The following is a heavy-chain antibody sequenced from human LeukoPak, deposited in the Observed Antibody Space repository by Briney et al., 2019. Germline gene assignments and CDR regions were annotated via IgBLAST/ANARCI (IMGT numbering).Heavy chain of an antibody. CDR2: IKQDGGET. V-gene: IGHV3-7*01. CDR3: QGGSYYY. CDR1: GFPFSSYW. J-gene: IGHJ4*02. D-gene: IGHD1-26*01. Sequence: GGSLRLSCAASGFPFSSYWMAWVRQAPGKGLEWVASIKQDGGETFYVDSVKGRFTISRDNAKNSLYLQMNSLRAEDTAVYYCQGGSYYYWGQGTLVTVSS.